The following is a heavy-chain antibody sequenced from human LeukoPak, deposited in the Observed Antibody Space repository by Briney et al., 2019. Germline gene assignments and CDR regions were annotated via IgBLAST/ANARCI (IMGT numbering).Heavy chain of an antibody. D-gene: IGHD6-13*01. CDR3: ARSIPYGTTWYGRSDY. Sequence: GGSLRLSCAASGFPFSSYSMTWVRQAPGKGLEWVANIKPDGTTKFYVDSVKGRFTISRDSALNSLYLQMNSVRAEDTAIYYCARSIPYGTTWYGRSDYWGQGTLVTVSS. J-gene: IGHJ4*02. CDR1: GFPFSSYS. CDR2: IKPDGTTK. V-gene: IGHV3-7*03.